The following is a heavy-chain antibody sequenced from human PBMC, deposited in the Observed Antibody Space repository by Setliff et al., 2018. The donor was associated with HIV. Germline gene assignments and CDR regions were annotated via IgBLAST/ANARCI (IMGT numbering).Heavy chain of an antibody. Sequence: GGSLRLSCAASGFSVSRNYMSWVRQAPGKGLEWVAVIWYDGSNKYYADSVKGRFTISRDNSKNTLYLQMNSLRAEDTAVYYCAKDDVPRDFDIWGQGTMVTVSS. V-gene: IGHV3-33*06. CDR3: AKDDVPRDFDI. CDR1: GFSVSRNY. CDR2: IWYDGSNK. J-gene: IGHJ3*02.